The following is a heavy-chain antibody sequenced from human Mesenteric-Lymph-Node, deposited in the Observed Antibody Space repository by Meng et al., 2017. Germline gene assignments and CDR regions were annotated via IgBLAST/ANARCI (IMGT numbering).Heavy chain of an antibody. CDR1: GFIFSSYV. D-gene: IGHD6-19*01. V-gene: IGHV3-33*01. J-gene: IGHJ4*02. Sequence: QVVGVVLVGSGVQPGRSLRLSCAASGFIFSSYVMHWVRQAPGKGLEWVALTWYDGSNKEYADAVKGRFTISRDNSKNTLYLQMDSLTAEDTAVYYCARVRQWGGFDYWGQGTLVTVSS. CDR2: TWYDGSNK. CDR3: ARVRQWGGFDY.